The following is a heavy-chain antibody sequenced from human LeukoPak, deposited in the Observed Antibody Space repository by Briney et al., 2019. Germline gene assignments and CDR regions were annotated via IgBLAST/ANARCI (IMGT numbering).Heavy chain of an antibody. CDR3: ARDQPGDCSGGSCYDY. Sequence: AASVKVSCKASGYTFTSYGTSWVRQAPGQGLEWMGWISAYNGNTNYAQKLQGRVTMTTDTSTSTAYMELRSLRSDDTAVYYCARDQPGDCSGGSCYDYWGQGTLVTVSS. CDR1: GYTFTSYG. CDR2: ISAYNGNT. J-gene: IGHJ4*02. V-gene: IGHV1-18*01. D-gene: IGHD2-15*01.